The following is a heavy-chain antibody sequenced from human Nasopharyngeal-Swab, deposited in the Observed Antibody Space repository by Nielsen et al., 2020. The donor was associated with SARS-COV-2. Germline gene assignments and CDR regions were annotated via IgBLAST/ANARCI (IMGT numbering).Heavy chain of an antibody. D-gene: IGHD1-26*01. CDR3: ARISLPQIVGATNPVDY. Sequence: SETLSLTCAVSGGSVSGYYWSWIRQPPVDRLEWIGYINTIGVTKYNPSLNSRVSMSVDATRNQLSLNLWSMTAADTAMYFCARISLPQIVGATNPVDYWGQGTLVTVSA. CDR1: GGSVSGYY. J-gene: IGHJ4*02. CDR2: INTIGVT. V-gene: IGHV4-59*02.